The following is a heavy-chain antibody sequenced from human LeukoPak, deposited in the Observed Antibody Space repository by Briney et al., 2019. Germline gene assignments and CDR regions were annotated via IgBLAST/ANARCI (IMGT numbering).Heavy chain of an antibody. V-gene: IGHV4-4*07. CDR3: ARVLSGGGYYYNYMDV. CDR2: IYSSGST. CDR1: GGSISSYY. D-gene: IGHD2-15*01. Sequence: SETLSLTCTASGGSISSYYWIWIRQPAGKGLEWIGRIYSSGSTDYNPSLKSRVTMSIDTSKNQFSLKLSTVTAADTAVYYCARVLSGGGYYYNYMDVWGKGTTVTVSS. J-gene: IGHJ6*03.